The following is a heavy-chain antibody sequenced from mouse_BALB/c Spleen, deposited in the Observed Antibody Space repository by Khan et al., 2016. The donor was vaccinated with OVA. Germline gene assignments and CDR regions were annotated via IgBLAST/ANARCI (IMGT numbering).Heavy chain of an antibody. CDR3: TREGVGGSSDAY. Sequence: QVQLKESGAELVRPGASVKLSCKASGYTFTNYWINWVKQRPGQGLEWIGNVYPSDSYTNYNQKFKDKATLTVDKSSSKANMQLRGPTSNNCAVNYDTREGVGGSSDAYWGQGTLVTVSA. CDR2: VYPSDSYT. D-gene: IGHD1-1*02. CDR1: GYTFTNYW. V-gene: IGHV1-69*02. J-gene: IGHJ3*01.